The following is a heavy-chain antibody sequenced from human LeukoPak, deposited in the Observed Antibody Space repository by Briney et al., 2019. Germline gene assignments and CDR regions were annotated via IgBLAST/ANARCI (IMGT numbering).Heavy chain of an antibody. D-gene: IGHD4-17*01. V-gene: IGHV3-23*01. CDR1: GFTFNNYA. Sequence: GGSLRLSRAASGFTFNNYAMNWVRQAPGKGLEWASSISGGGETTYYADSAKGRFTISRDNSQNTLYLQMNSLRAEDTAVYYCARDYADYVGYFFFDYWGQGTLVTVSS. CDR3: ARDYADYVGYFFFDY. J-gene: IGHJ4*02. CDR2: ISGGGETT.